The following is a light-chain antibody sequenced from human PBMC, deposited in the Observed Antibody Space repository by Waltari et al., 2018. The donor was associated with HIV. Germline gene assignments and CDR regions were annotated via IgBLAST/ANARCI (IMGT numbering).Light chain of an antibody. CDR2: DAS. V-gene: IGKV1-33*01. Sequence: DIRMTQSPSSLSASVGDRVTITCQASQDITNLLNWYQQKPGTAPKLLIYDASNLEVGVSSRFSGSGFGTTFRFTITSLQPEDVGTYYCQQYANVPPITFGQGTRVEIK. J-gene: IGKJ5*01. CDR1: QDITNL. CDR3: QQYANVPPIT.